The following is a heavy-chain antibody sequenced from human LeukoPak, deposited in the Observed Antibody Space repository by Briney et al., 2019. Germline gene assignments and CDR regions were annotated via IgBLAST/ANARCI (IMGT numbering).Heavy chain of an antibody. J-gene: IGHJ4*02. CDR1: GGSISSYY. CDR3: VTGYYEPFDN. CDR2: IYTSGST. Sequence: SETLSLTCTVSGGSISSYYWSWIRQPAGKGLEWIGRIYTSGSTNYNPSLKSRVTISVDKSKNQFSLRLTSVTAADTAVYYCVTGYYEPFDNWGQGTLVFVSS. V-gene: IGHV4-4*07. D-gene: IGHD3-3*01.